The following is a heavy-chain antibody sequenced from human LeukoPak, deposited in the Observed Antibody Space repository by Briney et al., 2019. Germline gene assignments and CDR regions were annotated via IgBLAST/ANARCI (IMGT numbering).Heavy chain of an antibody. J-gene: IGHJ4*02. V-gene: IGHV3-21*01. Sequence: GGSLRLSCAASGFTFSTYSINWVRQAPGKGLEWVSSISSSSSYIYYADSEKGRFTISRDNAKNSLYLQMNSLRAEDTAVYYCARGGEYCSGVSFRLRYFDYWGQGTLVTVSS. CDR3: ARGGEYCSGVSFRLRYFDY. CDR1: GFTFSTYS. D-gene: IGHD2-15*01. CDR2: ISSSSSYI.